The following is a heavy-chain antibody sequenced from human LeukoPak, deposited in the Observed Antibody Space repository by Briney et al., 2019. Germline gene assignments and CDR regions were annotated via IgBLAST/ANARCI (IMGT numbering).Heavy chain of an antibody. Sequence: SETLSLTCTVSGYSISSGYYWGWIRQPPGKGLEWIGSIYHSGSTYYNPSLKSRVTIAVETSKNQFSLKLSSVTAADTAVYYCARDLDYYDSSGEGFDPWGQGTLVTVSS. CDR1: GYSISSGYY. CDR3: ARDLDYYDSSGEGFDP. J-gene: IGHJ5*02. CDR2: IYHSGST. V-gene: IGHV4-38-2*02. D-gene: IGHD3-22*01.